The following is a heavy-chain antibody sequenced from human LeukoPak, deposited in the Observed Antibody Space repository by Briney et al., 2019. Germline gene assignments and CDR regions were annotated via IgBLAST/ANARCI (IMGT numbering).Heavy chain of an antibody. CDR3: ARWGGPRSRQPHFDY. CDR2: IYYSGST. Sequence: SETLSLTCAVYGGSFSGYYWSWIRQPPGKGLEWIGYIYYSGSTNYNPSLKSRVTISVDTSKNQFSLKLSSVTAADTAVYYCARWGGPRSRQPHFDYWGQGTLVTVSS. CDR1: GGSFSGYY. V-gene: IGHV4-59*08. J-gene: IGHJ4*02. D-gene: IGHD3-16*01.